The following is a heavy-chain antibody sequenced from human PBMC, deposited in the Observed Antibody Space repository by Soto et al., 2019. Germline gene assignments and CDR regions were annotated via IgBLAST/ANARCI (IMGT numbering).Heavy chain of an antibody. D-gene: IGHD4-17*01. Sequence: QVQLRESGPGLVKPSETLSLTCSVSGVSITSYYWSWIRQPPGKGLEWIGYIYYSGSTNYNPSLKSRVTISVDTSKNQFSLILTSVTAADTAVYYCARGSHGEYYWGQGALVTVSS. V-gene: IGHV4-59*01. CDR3: ARGSHGEYY. CDR2: IYYSGST. J-gene: IGHJ4*02. CDR1: GVSITSYY.